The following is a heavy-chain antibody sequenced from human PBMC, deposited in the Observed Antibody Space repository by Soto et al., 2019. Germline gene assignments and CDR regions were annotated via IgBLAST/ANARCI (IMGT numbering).Heavy chain of an antibody. CDR2: MYNSGSA. D-gene: IGHD5-18*01. CDR1: GGSLSSYY. V-gene: IGHV4-59*08. Sequence: QVQLQESGPGLVKPSETLSLTCTVSGGSLSSYYWSWIRQPPGKGLEWVGYMYNSGSANYNPSLRSPVSIPVDMSQTQCALKLTSVTAADTAVYYCARHVAIYSNSWYDFDYWGQGTLVTVSS. J-gene: IGHJ4*02. CDR3: ARHVAIYSNSWYDFDY.